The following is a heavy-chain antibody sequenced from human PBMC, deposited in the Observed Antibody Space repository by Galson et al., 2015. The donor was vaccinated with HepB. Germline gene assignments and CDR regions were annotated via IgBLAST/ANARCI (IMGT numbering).Heavy chain of an antibody. Sequence: SLRLSCAASGSTFSSYGMHWVRQAPGKGLEWVAVIWYDGSNKYYADSVKGRFTISRDNSKNTLYLQMNSLRAEDTAVYYCARDGGDDSSGWGLFDYWGQGTLVTVSS. CDR3: ARDGGDDSSGWGLFDY. V-gene: IGHV3-33*01. CDR1: GSTFSSYG. D-gene: IGHD3-22*01. J-gene: IGHJ4*02. CDR2: IWYDGSNK.